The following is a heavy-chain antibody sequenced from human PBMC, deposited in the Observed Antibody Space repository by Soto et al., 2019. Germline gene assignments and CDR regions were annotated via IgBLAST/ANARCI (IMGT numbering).Heavy chain of an antibody. Sequence: QVQLVESGGGVVQPGRSLRLSCAASGFTFSSYGMHWVRQAPGKGLEWVAVIWYDGSNKYYADSVKGRFTISRDNSKNTLYLQMNSLRAEDTAVYYCARDLAPEGAFDIWGQGTMVTVSS. J-gene: IGHJ3*02. CDR2: IWYDGSNK. CDR1: GFTFSSYG. CDR3: ARDLAPEGAFDI. V-gene: IGHV3-33*01.